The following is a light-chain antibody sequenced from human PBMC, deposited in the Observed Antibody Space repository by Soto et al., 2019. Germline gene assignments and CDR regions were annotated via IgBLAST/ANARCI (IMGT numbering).Light chain of an antibody. V-gene: IGLV2-14*01. Sequence: QSALTQPDSVSGSPGQSITISCTGTRSDVGGYNYVSWYQQHPGKAPKLMIYDVSNRPSGVSNRFAGSKSGNTASLTISGLQAEDEDDYYCSSYTSSSTLVVFVGGTKLTVL. J-gene: IGLJ2*01. CDR2: DVS. CDR1: RSDVGGYNY. CDR3: SSYTSSSTLVV.